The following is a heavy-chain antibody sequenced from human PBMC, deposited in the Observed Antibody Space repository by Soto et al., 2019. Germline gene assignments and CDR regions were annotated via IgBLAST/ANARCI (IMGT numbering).Heavy chain of an antibody. D-gene: IGHD5-12*01. J-gene: IGHJ4*02. Sequence: VGSLRLSCASSVFTFSGFSMNCVRHSPGKWLEWVSSVTSSRSSMFYADSVKGRFTISRDDAKDSVFMQINSLRADDTAVYYCAREADFASNGYVLEYFGLGSLVIVS. V-gene: IGHV3-21*01. CDR2: VTSSRSSM. CDR1: VFTFSGFS. CDR3: AREADFASNGYVLEY.